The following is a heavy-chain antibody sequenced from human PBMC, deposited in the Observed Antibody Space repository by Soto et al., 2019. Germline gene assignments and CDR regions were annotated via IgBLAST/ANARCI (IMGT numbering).Heavy chain of an antibody. D-gene: IGHD5-12*01. CDR2: IIPIFGTA. J-gene: IGHJ6*02. Sequence: ASVKVSCKASGGTFSSYGISWVRQAPGQGLEWMGGIIPIFGTANYAQKFQGRVTITADKSTSTAYMELSSLRSEDTAVYYCARGTVDYYYYGMDVWGQGTTVTVSS. V-gene: IGHV1-69*06. CDR3: ARGTVDYYYYGMDV. CDR1: GGTFSSYG.